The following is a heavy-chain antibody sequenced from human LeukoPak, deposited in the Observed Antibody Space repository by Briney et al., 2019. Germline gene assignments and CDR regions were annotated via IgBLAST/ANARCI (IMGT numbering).Heavy chain of an antibody. CDR1: GFTFRDFG. Sequence: GGSLRLSCAASGFTFRDFGMHWVRRSPGKGLEWVAAIWYDGSKRLYTDSVKGRFTISRDDSENALYLQMNSLRAEDTALYYCARDYCSTSFCYDNWGQGTLVTVSS. CDR2: IWYDGSKR. J-gene: IGHJ4*02. D-gene: IGHD2-2*01. CDR3: ARDYCSTSFCYDN. V-gene: IGHV3-33*01.